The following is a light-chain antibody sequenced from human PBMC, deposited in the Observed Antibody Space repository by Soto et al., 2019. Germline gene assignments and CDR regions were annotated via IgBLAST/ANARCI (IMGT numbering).Light chain of an antibody. Sequence: EIVLTQSPATLSLSPGERATLSCRASQSVNSYLAWYQHKPGQSPRLLIYDASIRGTGIPARFSGSGSGTDFTLTISSLEPEDFAVYYCQQRSNWITFGGGTKVEIK. V-gene: IGKV3-11*01. CDR3: QQRSNWIT. J-gene: IGKJ4*01. CDR1: QSVNSY. CDR2: DAS.